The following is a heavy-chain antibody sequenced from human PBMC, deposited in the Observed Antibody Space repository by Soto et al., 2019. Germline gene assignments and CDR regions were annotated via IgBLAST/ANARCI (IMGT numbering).Heavy chain of an antibody. CDR1: GERFTTYR. CDR3: ARGAGQHRDYGGPLDD. D-gene: IGHD4-17*01. V-gene: IGHV1-18*04. J-gene: IGHJ4*02. CDR2: ISTYNTNT. Sequence: GARVEASCKASGERFTTYRISWLGQAQGQGREWMGWISTYNTNTKNAPKLQGRLLLTTATPTTTAHMELRALRPDNTPVDCCARGAGQHRDYGGPLDDWGQGTLVTVSS.